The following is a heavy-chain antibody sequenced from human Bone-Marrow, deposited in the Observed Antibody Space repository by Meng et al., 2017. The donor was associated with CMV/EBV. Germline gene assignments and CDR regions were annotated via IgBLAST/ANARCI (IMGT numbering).Heavy chain of an antibody. D-gene: IGHD1-26*01. J-gene: IGHJ4*02. Sequence: GESLKISCAASGFTFDDYGMSWVRQAPGKGLEWVSGINWNGGSTGYADSVKGRFTISRDNAKNSLYLQMNSLRAEDTALYYCARHSGSFKHFDYRGQGTLVTVSS. V-gene: IGHV3-20*04. CDR3: ARHSGSFKHFDY. CDR2: INWNGGST. CDR1: GFTFDDYG.